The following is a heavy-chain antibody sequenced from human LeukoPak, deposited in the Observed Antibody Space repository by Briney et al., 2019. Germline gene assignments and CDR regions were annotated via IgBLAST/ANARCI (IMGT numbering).Heavy chain of an antibody. D-gene: IGHD6-19*01. Sequence: SETLSLTCTVSGGSISSSSYYWGWIRQPPGKGLEWIGSIYYSGSTYYNPSLKSRVTISVDTSKNQFSLKLSSVTAADTAVYYCARISVANSWTAQFDSWGQGTLVTVSS. V-gene: IGHV4-39*07. CDR2: IYYSGST. CDR1: GGSISSSSYY. CDR3: ARISVANSWTAQFDS. J-gene: IGHJ5*01.